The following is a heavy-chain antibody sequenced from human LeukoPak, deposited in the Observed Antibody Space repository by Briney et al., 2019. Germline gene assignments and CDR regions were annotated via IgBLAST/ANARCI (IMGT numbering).Heavy chain of an antibody. Sequence: GGSLRLSCAAPGFTFGSYWMSWVRQAPGKGLEWVANIKHDGSVQFYVDSVKGRFTISRDSTKNSLYLQMNSLRAEDTAVYYCARAETAAGLSAGWRYYGMDVWGQGTTVTVSS. CDR1: GFTFGSYW. CDR2: IKHDGSVQ. D-gene: IGHD6-13*01. J-gene: IGHJ6*02. V-gene: IGHV3-7*01. CDR3: ARAETAAGLSAGWRYYGMDV.